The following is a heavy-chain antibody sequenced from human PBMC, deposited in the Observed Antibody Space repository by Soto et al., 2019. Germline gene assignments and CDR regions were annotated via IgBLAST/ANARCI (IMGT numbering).Heavy chain of an antibody. CDR3: AKKIAARPFWAHDAFDI. CDR1: GFTFSSYA. Sequence: HPGGSLRLSCAASGFTFSSYAMSWVRQAPGKGLEWVPAISGSGGSTYYADSVKGRFTISRDNSKNTLYLQMNSLRAEDTAVYYCAKKIAARPFWAHDAFDIWGQGTMVTVSS. V-gene: IGHV3-23*01. CDR2: ISGSGGST. J-gene: IGHJ3*02. D-gene: IGHD6-6*01.